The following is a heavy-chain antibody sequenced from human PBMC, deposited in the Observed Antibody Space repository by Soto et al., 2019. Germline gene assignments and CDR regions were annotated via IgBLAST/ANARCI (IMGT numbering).Heavy chain of an antibody. Sequence: SETLSLTCTVSGGSISSYYWSWIRQPPGKGLEWIGYIYYSGSTNYNPSLKSRVTISIDTSKNQFSLKLNSVTAADTALYYCARGRLANPFNWFDPWGQGTLVTVSS. J-gene: IGHJ5*02. CDR2: IYYSGST. D-gene: IGHD6-19*01. CDR1: GGSISSYY. CDR3: ARGRLANPFNWFDP. V-gene: IGHV4-59*01.